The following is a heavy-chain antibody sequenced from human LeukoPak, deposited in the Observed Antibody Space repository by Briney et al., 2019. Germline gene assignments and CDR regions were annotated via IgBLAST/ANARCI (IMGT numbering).Heavy chain of an antibody. CDR2: VHPNSGDT. J-gene: IGHJ4*02. D-gene: IGHD6-19*01. CDR1: WNPLTGHY. CDR3: ARVAGLAVAGRGVDY. Sequence: GASVEVFLKAFWNPLTGHYNARGGKGPGQRAWGVGWVHPNSGDTNYAQKFQGRVTMTRDTSISTAYMELSSLTSDDTAVYFCARVAGLAVAGRGVDYWGQGTLVTVSS. V-gene: IGHV1-2*02.